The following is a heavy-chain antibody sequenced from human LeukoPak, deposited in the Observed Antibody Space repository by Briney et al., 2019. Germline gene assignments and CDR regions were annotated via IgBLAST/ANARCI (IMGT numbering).Heavy chain of an antibody. Sequence: PGGFLSLSCAASGFTFSIYAMSWVRQAPGKGLEWVSAISGSGGTAYYADSVKGRFTISRDNSKNTLYLQMNSLRAEDTAVYYCAKKGYYDGSGYYMYYFDHWGQGTLVTVSS. CDR2: ISGSGGTA. V-gene: IGHV3-23*01. CDR3: AKKGYYDGSGYYMYYFDH. CDR1: GFTFSIYA. J-gene: IGHJ4*02. D-gene: IGHD3-22*01.